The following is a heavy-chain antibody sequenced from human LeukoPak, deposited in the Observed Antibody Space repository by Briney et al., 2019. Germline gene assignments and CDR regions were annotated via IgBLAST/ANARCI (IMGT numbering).Heavy chain of an antibody. CDR2: INPNSGGT. CDR3: ARDSSPYYYDSSGSDY. J-gene: IGHJ4*02. CDR1: GYTFTGYY. D-gene: IGHD3-22*01. V-gene: IGHV1-2*02. Sequence: ASVKVSCKASGYTFTGYYMHWVRQAPGQGLEWMGWINPNSGGTNYAQKFQGRVTMTRDASISTAYMELSRLRSDDTAVYYCARDSSPYYYDSSGSDYWGQGTLVTVSS.